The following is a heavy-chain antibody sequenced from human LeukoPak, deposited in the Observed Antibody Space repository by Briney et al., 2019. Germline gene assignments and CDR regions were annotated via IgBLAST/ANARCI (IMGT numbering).Heavy chain of an antibody. Sequence: AASVKVSCKASGYTFTGYYMHWVRQAPGQGLEWMGWINPNSGGTNYAQMFQGRVTMTRNTSISTAYMELSSLRSEDTAVYYCASQYCSGGSCEGAFDIWGQGTMVTVSS. D-gene: IGHD2-15*01. V-gene: IGHV1-2*02. CDR2: INPNSGGT. CDR1: GYTFTGYY. CDR3: ASQYCSGGSCEGAFDI. J-gene: IGHJ3*02.